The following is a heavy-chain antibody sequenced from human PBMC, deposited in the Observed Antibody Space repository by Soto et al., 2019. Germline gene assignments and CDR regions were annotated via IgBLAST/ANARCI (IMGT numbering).Heavy chain of an antibody. CDR1: GFTFSSYA. J-gene: IGHJ3*02. CDR3: AKGGRYCSGGSCPTLGDAFDI. CDR2: ISGSGGST. D-gene: IGHD2-15*01. V-gene: IGHV3-23*01. Sequence: EVQLLESGGGLVQPGGSLRLSCAASGFTFSSYAMSWVRQAPGKGLEWVSAISGSGGSTYYADSVKGRFTISRDNSKNTLYLQMNSLRAEDTAVYCCAKGGRYCSGGSCPTLGDAFDIWGQGTMVTVSS.